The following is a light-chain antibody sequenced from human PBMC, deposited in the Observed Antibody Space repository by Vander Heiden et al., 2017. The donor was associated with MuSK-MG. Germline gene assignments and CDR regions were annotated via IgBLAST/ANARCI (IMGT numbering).Light chain of an antibody. CDR2: RKN. J-gene: IGLJ2*01. Sequence: QSVLTQPPSASGTPGQRVTISCSGSSSNIGSNYVYWYQQLPGTATKLLIYRKNQRPSGVPDRFSGSKSGTSASRAIRGLRSEDEADYSWAAWADRLSGFVVGGGTKMTVL. CDR1: SSNIGSNY. CDR3: AAWADRLSGFV. V-gene: IGLV1-47*01.